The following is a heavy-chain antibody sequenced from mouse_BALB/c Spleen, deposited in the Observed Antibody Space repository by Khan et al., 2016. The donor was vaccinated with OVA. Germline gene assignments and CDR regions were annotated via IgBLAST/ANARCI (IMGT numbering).Heavy chain of an antibody. J-gene: IGHJ3*01. Sequence: QVQLKESGPGLVAPSQSLSITCTVSGFSLVNYGVSWIRQPPGKGLEWLGVIWGDGATNYHSALNSRLSISKDKSESQIFLKLNSLQTDDTATYYCAIIYYGLAWFTYWGQGTMVTVSA. CDR1: GFSLVNYG. CDR3: AIIYYGLAWFTY. D-gene: IGHD1-2*01. V-gene: IGHV2-3*01. CDR2: IWGDGAT.